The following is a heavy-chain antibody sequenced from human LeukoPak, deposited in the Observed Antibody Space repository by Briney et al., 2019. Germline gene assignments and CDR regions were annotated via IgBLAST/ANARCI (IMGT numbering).Heavy chain of an antibody. CDR2: MNPNSGNT. Sequence: ASVKVSCKDSGYTFTSYDINWVRQATGQGLEWMGWMNPNSGNTGYAQKFQGRVTMTRNTSISTAYMEMSSLRSEDTAVYYCARGESYGDVQWDIWFDPWGQGTLVTVSS. CDR1: GYTFTSYD. D-gene: IGHD4-17*01. V-gene: IGHV1-8*01. CDR3: ARGESYGDVQWDIWFDP. J-gene: IGHJ5*02.